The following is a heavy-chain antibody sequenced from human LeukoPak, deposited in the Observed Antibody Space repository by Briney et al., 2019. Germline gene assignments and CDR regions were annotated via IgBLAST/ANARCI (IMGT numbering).Heavy chain of an antibody. CDR1: GGSFSGYY. CDR3: ARHVIVVVPAGLFDY. Sequence: SETLSLTCAVYGGSFSGYYWSWIRQPPGKGLEWIGEINHSGSTNYNPSLKSRVTISVDTSKNQFSLKLSSVTAADTAVYYCARHVIVVVPAGLFDYWGQGTLVTVSS. J-gene: IGHJ4*02. CDR2: INHSGST. D-gene: IGHD2-2*01. V-gene: IGHV4-34*01.